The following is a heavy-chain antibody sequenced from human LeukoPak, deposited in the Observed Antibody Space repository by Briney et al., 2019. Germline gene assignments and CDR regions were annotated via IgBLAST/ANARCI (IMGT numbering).Heavy chain of an antibody. CDR3: ARGIWSSSDAYYYYMDV. D-gene: IGHD6-13*01. J-gene: IGHJ6*03. CDR2: ISGSGGST. V-gene: IGHV3-23*01. CDR1: GFTFSSYA. Sequence: PGGSLRLSCAASGFTFSSYAMSWVRQAPGKGLEWVSAISGSGGSTYYADSVKGRFTISRDNSKNTLYLQMNSLRAEDTAVYYCARGIWSSSDAYYYYMDVWGKGTTVTVSS.